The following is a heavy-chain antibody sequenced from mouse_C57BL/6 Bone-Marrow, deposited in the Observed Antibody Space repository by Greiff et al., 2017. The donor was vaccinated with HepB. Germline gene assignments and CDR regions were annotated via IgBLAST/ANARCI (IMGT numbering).Heavy chain of an antibody. J-gene: IGHJ4*01. CDR2: ISNGGGST. CDR3: ARAYYYAMDY. CDR1: GFTFSDYY. V-gene: IGHV5-12*01. Sequence: EVQRVESGGGLVQPGGSLKLSCAASGFTFSDYYMYWVRQTPEKRLEWVAYISNGGGSTYYPATVKGRFTISRDNAKNTLYLQMSRLKSEDTAMYYCARAYYYAMDYWGQGTSVTVSS.